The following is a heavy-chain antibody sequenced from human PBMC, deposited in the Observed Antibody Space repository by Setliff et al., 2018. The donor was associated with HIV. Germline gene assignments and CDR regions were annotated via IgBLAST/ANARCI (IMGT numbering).Heavy chain of an antibody. V-gene: IGHV1-18*01. CDR2: ISAYNGNT. CDR1: GYTFSSYG. Sequence: ASVKVSCKASGYTFSSYGINWVRQAPGQGLEWMGWISAYNGNTDYAQKLQGRVTMTTDTSTSTAYMELRSLRSDDTAVYFCARDLGYYYYMDVWGKGTTVTVSS. J-gene: IGHJ6*03. CDR3: ARDLGYYYYMDV.